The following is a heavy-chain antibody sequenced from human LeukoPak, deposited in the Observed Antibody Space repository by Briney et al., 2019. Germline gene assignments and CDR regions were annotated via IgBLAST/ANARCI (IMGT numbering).Heavy chain of an antibody. CDR1: GGSVSSHTYY. V-gene: IGHV4-39*02. CDR3: ARDPRNKGFDP. D-gene: IGHD1/OR15-1a*01. J-gene: IGHJ5*02. Sequence: PSETLSLTCTVSGGSVSSHTYYWGWIRQPPGKGLEWIGSMHYIGSSYYNPSLKSRVTISIDTSKNQFSLNLSSVTAADTAVYYCARDPRNKGFDPWGQGTLVTVSS. CDR2: MHYIGSS.